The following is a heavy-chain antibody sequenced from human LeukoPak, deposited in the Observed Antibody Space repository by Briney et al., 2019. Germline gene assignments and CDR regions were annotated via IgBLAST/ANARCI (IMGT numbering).Heavy chain of an antibody. CDR2: IYYSGST. J-gene: IGHJ4*02. CDR1: GGSISSSSYY. V-gene: IGHV4-39*01. CDR3: ARFRSGGDNDY. D-gene: IGHD2-21*01. Sequence: PSETLSLTCTVSGGSISSSSYYWGWIRQPPGKGLEWIGSIYYSGSTYYNPSLKSRVTISVDTSKNQFSLKLSSVTAADTAVYYCARFRSGGDNDYWGQGTLVTVSS.